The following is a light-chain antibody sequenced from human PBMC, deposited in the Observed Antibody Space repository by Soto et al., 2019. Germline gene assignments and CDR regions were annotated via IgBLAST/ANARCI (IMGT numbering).Light chain of an antibody. V-gene: IGLV1-40*01. CDR1: SSNIGAGYD. CDR2: GNS. Sequence: QSVLTQPPSVSGAPGQRVTISCTGSSSNIGAGYDVHWYQQLPGTAPKLLIYGNSNRPSGVPDRFSGSKSGSSASLAITGLQGEDEADYCCQSYDSSLSGNVVFGGGTKLTVL. CDR3: QSYDSSLSGNVV. J-gene: IGLJ2*01.